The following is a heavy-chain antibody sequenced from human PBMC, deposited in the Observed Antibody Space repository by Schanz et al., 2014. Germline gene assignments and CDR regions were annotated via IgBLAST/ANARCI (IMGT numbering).Heavy chain of an antibody. J-gene: IGHJ5*01. Sequence: QVQLVESGGGVVQPGRSLRLSCAASGFMFSSYGMHWVRQAPGKGLEWVALVSSDGNNDYYTDSVKGRFTISRDNSKNTVHLQMNSLRAEDTAVYYCAKQHIVRGVIYLNWFDSWGQGTLVTVSS. D-gene: IGHD3-10*01. CDR2: VSSDGNND. CDR1: GFMFSSYG. V-gene: IGHV3-30*18. CDR3: AKQHIVRGVIYLNWFDS.